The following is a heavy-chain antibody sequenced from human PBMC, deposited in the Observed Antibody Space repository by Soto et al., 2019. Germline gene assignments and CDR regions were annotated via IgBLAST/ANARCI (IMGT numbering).Heavy chain of an antibody. V-gene: IGHV3-33*01. CDR1: GFTFSSYG. J-gene: IGHJ4*02. D-gene: IGHD6-19*01. CDR3: ARSLPVEWSYFDY. Sequence: QVQLVESGGGVVQPGRSLRLSCAASGFTFSSYGMHWVRQAPGKGLEWVAVIWDDGSNKYYADSVKGRFTISRDNSKNTMYLQMNSLRAEDTAVYYCARSLPVEWSYFDYWGQGTLVTVSS. CDR2: IWDDGSNK.